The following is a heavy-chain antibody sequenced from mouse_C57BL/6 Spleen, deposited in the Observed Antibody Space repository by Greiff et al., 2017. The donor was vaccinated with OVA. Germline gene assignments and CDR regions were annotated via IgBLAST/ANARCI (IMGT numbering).Heavy chain of an antibody. V-gene: IGHV1-55*01. J-gene: IGHJ1*03. CDR3: ARGGSFRSYWYFDV. CDR2: IYPGSGST. CDR1: GYTFTSYW. Sequence: VKLKQPGAELVKPGASVKMSCKASGYTFTSYWITWVKQRPGQGLEWIGDIYPGSGSTNYNEKFKSKATLTVDTSSSTAYMQLSSLTSEDSAVYYCARGGSFRSYWYFDVWGTGTTVTVSS.